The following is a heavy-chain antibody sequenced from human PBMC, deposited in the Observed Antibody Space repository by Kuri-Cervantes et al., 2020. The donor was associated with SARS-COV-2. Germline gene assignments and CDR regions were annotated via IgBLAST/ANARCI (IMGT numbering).Heavy chain of an antibody. J-gene: IGHJ4*02. Sequence: GESLKISCAASGFTFSSYSMNWVRQAPGKGLEWVSYISSSGSTIYYADSVKGRFTISRDNAKNSLYLQMSSLRAEDTAVYYCARDLRLGKSLDYWGQGTLVTDSS. V-gene: IGHV3-48*04. CDR1: GFTFSSYS. CDR3: ARDLRLGKSLDY. CDR2: ISSSGSTI. D-gene: IGHD7-27*01.